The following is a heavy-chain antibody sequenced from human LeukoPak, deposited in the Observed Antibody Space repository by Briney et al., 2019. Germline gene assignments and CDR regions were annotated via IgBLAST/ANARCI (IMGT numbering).Heavy chain of an antibody. J-gene: IGHJ4*02. CDR2: INPNSGGT. V-gene: IGHV1-2*06. Sequence: ASVKVPCKASGYTFTGYYMHWVRQAPGQGLEWMGRINPNSGGTNYAQKFQGRVTMTRGTSISTAYMELSRLRSDDTAVYYCARAKGSITMVRGVTPYFDYWGQGTLVTVSS. CDR1: GYTFTGYY. CDR3: ARAKGSITMVRGVTPYFDY. D-gene: IGHD3-10*01.